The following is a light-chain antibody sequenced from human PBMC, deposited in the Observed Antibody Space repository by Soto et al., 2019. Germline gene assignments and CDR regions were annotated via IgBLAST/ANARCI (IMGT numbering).Light chain of an antibody. CDR3: SSYTSSSIPFV. CDR2: DVS. Sequence: QSVLTQPASVSGSPGQSITISCTGTSSDVGGYNYVSWYQQHPDKAPKLMIYDVSNRPSGVSNRFSGSKSGNTASLTISGLQAEDEADYYCSSYTSSSIPFVFGTGTKVTVL. V-gene: IGLV2-14*03. CDR1: SSDVGGYNY. J-gene: IGLJ1*01.